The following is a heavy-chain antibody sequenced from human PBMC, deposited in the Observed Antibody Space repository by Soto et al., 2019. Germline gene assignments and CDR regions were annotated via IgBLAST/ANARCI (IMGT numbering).Heavy chain of an antibody. J-gene: IGHJ6*03. D-gene: IGHD2-15*01. CDR3: AREKQGYCSGGSCYGRIYYYYYMDV. CDR1: GGSFSGYY. CDR2: INHSGST. Sequence: PSETLSLTYAVYGGSFSGYYWSWIRQPPGKGLEWIGEINHSGSTNYNPSLKSRVTISVDTSKNQSSLKLSSVTAADTAVYYCAREKQGYCSGGSCYGRIYYYYYMDVWGKGTTVTVSS. V-gene: IGHV4-34*01.